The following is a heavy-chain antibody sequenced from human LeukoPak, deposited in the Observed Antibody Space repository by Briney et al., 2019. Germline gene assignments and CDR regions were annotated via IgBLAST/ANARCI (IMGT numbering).Heavy chain of an antibody. D-gene: IGHD6-13*01. CDR3: ARGRAAAGSIGYYFDY. Sequence: GASVKVSCKASGYTFTSYDINWVRQATGQGLEWMGWMNPNSGNTGYAQKFQGRVTITRNTSISTAYMELSSLRSEDTAVYYCARGRAAAGSIGYYFDYWGQGTLVTVSS. CDR1: GYTFTSYD. CDR2: MNPNSGNT. J-gene: IGHJ4*02. V-gene: IGHV1-8*03.